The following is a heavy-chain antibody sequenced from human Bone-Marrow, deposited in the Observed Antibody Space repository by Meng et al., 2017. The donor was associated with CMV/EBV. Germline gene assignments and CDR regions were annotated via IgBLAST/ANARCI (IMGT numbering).Heavy chain of an antibody. CDR3: ARDGELLWFGENPTGFDP. J-gene: IGHJ5*02. CDR1: GFTFNNYW. D-gene: IGHD3-10*01. V-gene: IGHV3-7*01. Sequence: GESLKISCAASGFTFNNYWMTWVRQAPGKGLEWVANIKQDGSEKNYVDSVKGRFTISRDNDKNSLYLQMNSLRAEDTAVYYCARDGELLWFGENPTGFDPWGQGTLVTVSS. CDR2: IKQDGSEK.